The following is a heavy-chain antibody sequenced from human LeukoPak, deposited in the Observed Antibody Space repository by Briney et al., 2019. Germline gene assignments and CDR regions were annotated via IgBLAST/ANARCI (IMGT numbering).Heavy chain of an antibody. J-gene: IGHJ3*02. V-gene: IGHV4-59*01. CDR2: IYYSGST. D-gene: IGHD5-24*01. CDR1: GGSISSYY. Sequence: SETLSLTCTVSGGSISSYYWSWIRQPPGKGLEWIGYIYYSGSTNYNPSLKSRVTISVDTSKNQFSLKLSSVTAADTAVYYCARDRGEMATELDAFDIWGQGTMVTVSS. CDR3: ARDRGEMATELDAFDI.